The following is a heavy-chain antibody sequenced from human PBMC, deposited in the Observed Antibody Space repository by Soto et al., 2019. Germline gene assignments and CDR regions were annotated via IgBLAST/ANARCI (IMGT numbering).Heavy chain of an antibody. V-gene: IGHV3-64*04. CDR3: ARVHGPFDY. J-gene: IGHJ4*02. Sequence: GGSLRLSCAASGFTLSGYAMDWVRQAPGKGLEYVSGISSNGVCTYYANSVQGRFTISRDNAKNTLYLQMNSLRAEDTAVYYCARVHGPFDYWGQGTLVTVSS. CDR1: GFTLSGYA. CDR2: ISSNGVCT.